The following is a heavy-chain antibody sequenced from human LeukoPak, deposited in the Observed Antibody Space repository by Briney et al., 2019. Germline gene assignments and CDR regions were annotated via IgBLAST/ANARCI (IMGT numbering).Heavy chain of an antibody. J-gene: IGHJ5*02. V-gene: IGHV4-59*08. Sequence: SETLSLTCTVSGGSISSYYWSWIRQPPGKGLEWIGYIYYSGSTNYNPSLKSRVTISVDTSKNQFSLKLSSVTAADTAVYYCARVVPAAIPAFSMPCNWFDPWGQGTLVTVSS. CDR3: ARVVPAAIPAFSMPCNWFDP. CDR2: IYYSGST. D-gene: IGHD2-2*02. CDR1: GGSISSYY.